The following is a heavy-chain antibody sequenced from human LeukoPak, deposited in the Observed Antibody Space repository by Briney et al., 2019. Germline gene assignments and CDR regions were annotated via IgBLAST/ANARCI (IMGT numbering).Heavy chain of an antibody. J-gene: IGHJ4*02. Sequence: SETLSLTCAVSGASISGSDWWTWVRQPPGQGLEWIGEIYHSGSTNYNPSLKSRVTISVDKSKSHFSLKVTSVTAADTAVYYCARVVGNTNFDSWGQGALVTVSS. CDR1: GASISGSDW. V-gene: IGHV4-4*02. CDR3: ARVVGNTNFDS. D-gene: IGHD2-21*01. CDR2: IYHSGST.